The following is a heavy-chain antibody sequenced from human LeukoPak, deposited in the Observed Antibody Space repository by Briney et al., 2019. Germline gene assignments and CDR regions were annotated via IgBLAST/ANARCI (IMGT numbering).Heavy chain of an antibody. CDR1: GFTVSSNY. Sequence: QPGGSLRLSCAASGFTVSSNYMSWVRQAPGKGLEWVSVIYSGGSTYYADSVKGRFTISRDNSKNTLYLQMNSLRAEDTAVDYCARWLGGSPYFDYWGQGTLVTVSS. CDR3: ARWLGGSPYFDY. V-gene: IGHV3-66*01. D-gene: IGHD3-10*01. J-gene: IGHJ4*02. CDR2: IYSGGST.